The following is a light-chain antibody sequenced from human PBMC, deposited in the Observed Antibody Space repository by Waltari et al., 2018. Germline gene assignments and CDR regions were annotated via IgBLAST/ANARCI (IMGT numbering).Light chain of an antibody. Sequence: QSALTQPASVSGSPGQSITISCTGDSSNIGKYKLISWYQLSPGKAPNLVIFEVNKRASGASIRFSGAKAGNTAPLTISGLQADDEGDYYCCSYAGGGSLIFGGGTKLTV. CDR1: SSNIGKYKL. J-gene: IGLJ2*01. CDR3: CSYAGGGSLI. CDR2: EVN. V-gene: IGLV2-23*02.